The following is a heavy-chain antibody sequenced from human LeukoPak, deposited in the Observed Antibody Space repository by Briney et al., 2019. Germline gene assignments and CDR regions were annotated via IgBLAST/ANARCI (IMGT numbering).Heavy chain of an antibody. D-gene: IGHD4-17*01. Sequence: SETLCHTCTDSGGSICSSSEYWGCIRQPPGKGLEWIGTIYYSGSTFSNPSFRTRVTISVDTSQNQFSLKLSSVTAADTAVYYCARRVRRMHYLDYWGREPLFTVSS. CDR3: ARRVRRMHYLDY. CDR1: GGSICSSSEY. V-gene: IGHV4-39*01. J-gene: IGHJ4*02. CDR2: IYYSGST.